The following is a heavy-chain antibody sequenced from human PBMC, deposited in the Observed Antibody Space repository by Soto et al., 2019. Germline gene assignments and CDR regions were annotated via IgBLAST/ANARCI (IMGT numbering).Heavy chain of an antibody. J-gene: IGHJ2*01. V-gene: IGHV4-34*01. CDR2: INDRGSI. Sequence: QVQLQQWGAGPLRPLETLSLTCGVSGGSFSGYYWAWIRQSPGKGLEWIGEINDRGSINYNPSLKSRVSISVDMSKNPYSLNLRSVTAADTAVYYCARESHDILTGPPWVWYFDLWGRGTLVTVSS. CDR3: ARESHDILTGPPWVWYFDL. D-gene: IGHD3-9*01. CDR1: GGSFSGYY.